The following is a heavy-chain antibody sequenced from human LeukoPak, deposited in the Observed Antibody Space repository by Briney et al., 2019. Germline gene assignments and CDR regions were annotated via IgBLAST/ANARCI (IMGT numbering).Heavy chain of an antibody. D-gene: IGHD4-17*01. Sequence: GGSLRLSCVASGFTFSSYAMSWVRQAPGKGLEWVANIKQDGSEKYYLDSVKGRFTISRDNAKNSLYLQMNSLRAEDTAVYYCARGQTTVTNWGQGTLVTVSS. CDR2: IKQDGSEK. CDR1: GFTFSSYA. V-gene: IGHV3-7*03. J-gene: IGHJ4*02. CDR3: ARGQTTVTN.